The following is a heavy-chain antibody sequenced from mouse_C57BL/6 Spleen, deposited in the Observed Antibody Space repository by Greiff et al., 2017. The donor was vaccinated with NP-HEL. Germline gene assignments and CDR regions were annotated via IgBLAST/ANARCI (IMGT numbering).Heavy chain of an antibody. Sequence: EVQLVESGGGLVKPGGSLKLSCAASGFTFSSYAMSWVRQTPEKRLEWVATISDGGSYTYYPDNVKGRFTISRDNAKNNLYLQMSHLKTEDTAMYYCAREKERGGAMDYWGQGTSVTVSS. J-gene: IGHJ4*01. CDR2: ISDGGSYT. CDR1: GFTFSSYA. CDR3: AREKERGGAMDY. V-gene: IGHV5-4*01.